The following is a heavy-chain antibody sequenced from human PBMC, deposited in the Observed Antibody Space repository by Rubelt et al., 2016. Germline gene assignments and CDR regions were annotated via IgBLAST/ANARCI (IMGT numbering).Heavy chain of an antibody. J-gene: IGHJ3*02. Sequence: QVQLQQWGAGLLKPSETLSLTCAVYGGSFSGYYWSWIRQPPGKGLEWIGEINHSGSTNYNPSLKSRVTISVATSKNPFSLKLSSVTAADTAVYYCARYYYSNAFDIWGQGTMVTVSS. CDR3: ARYYYSNAFDI. D-gene: IGHD3-22*01. V-gene: IGHV4-34*01. CDR1: GGSFSGYY. CDR2: INHSGST.